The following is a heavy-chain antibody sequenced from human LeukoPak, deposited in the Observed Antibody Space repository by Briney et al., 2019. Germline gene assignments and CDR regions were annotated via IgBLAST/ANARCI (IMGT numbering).Heavy chain of an antibody. V-gene: IGHV4-39*01. CDR3: VRQTYSSGWNS. Sequence: SETLSLTCIVSGGSVSSSSYYWAWIRQSPGKGLEWIGGVFYSGSTYYNPSLKSRVTISVDTSKNQFSLKMTSVTAADTAVYYCVRQTYSSGWNSWGQGTPVTVSS. CDR1: GGSVSSSSYY. J-gene: IGHJ4*02. D-gene: IGHD6-19*01. CDR2: VFYSGST.